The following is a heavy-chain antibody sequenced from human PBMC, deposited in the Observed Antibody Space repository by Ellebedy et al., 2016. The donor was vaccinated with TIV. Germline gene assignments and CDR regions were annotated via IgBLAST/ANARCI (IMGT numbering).Heavy chain of an antibody. CDR2: ISNDGSTK. Sequence: PGGSLRLSCAASGFTFSNYAIHWVRQAPGKGLEWVAVISNDGSTKYYTDSVKGRFTLSRDNSKNTLYLELNSLTADDTAMYYCARDKTVAGYYYYYGMDVWGQGTTVTVSS. J-gene: IGHJ6*02. D-gene: IGHD6-19*01. V-gene: IGHV3-30-3*01. CDR3: ARDKTVAGYYYYYGMDV. CDR1: GFTFSNYA.